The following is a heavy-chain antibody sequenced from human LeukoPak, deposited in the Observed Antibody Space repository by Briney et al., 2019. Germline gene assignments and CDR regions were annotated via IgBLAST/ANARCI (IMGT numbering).Heavy chain of an antibody. CDR2: VSQDGSEK. Sequence: PGGSLRHSRSAPGVTSSTYWMSWVRQAPGKGLDWGGNVSQDGSEKYVVGSVKVRFTNSRDNAKKSLYLQMNSLRAEDTGVYFCARDMIILQSWGQGTLVTVSS. D-gene: IGHD3-16*01. V-gene: IGHV3-7*04. CDR3: ARDMIILQS. J-gene: IGHJ5*02. CDR1: GVTSSTYW.